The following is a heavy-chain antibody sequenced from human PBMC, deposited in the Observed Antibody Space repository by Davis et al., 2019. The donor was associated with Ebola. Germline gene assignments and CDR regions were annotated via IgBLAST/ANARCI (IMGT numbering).Heavy chain of an antibody. D-gene: IGHD1-26*01. CDR2: VRSDGHNT. J-gene: IGHJ4*02. CDR1: GFTFSSYG. CDR3: VKGIVGTAKVY. V-gene: IGHV3-64D*08. Sequence: GESLKISCAASGFTFSSYGMHWVRQAPGKGLECVSAVRSDGHNTYYADSVTGRFTISRDNSKNTLYLQMSSLRTEDTAVYYCVKGIVGTAKVYWGQGTLVTVSS.